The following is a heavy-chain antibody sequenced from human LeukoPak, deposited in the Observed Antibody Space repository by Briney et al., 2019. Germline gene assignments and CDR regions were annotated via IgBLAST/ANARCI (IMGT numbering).Heavy chain of an antibody. CDR2: IKQDGSEK. CDR1: GFTFSSYW. D-gene: IGHD3-10*01. V-gene: IGHV3-7*01. Sequence: GGSLRLSCAASGFTFSSYWMSWVRQAPGKGLEWVANIKQDGSEKYYVDSVKGRFTISRDNAKNSLYLQMNSLRAEDTAVYYCARDGGSFSQLRWLQGEIAFDIWGQGTMVTVSS. CDR3: ARDGGSFSQLRWLQGEIAFDI. J-gene: IGHJ3*02.